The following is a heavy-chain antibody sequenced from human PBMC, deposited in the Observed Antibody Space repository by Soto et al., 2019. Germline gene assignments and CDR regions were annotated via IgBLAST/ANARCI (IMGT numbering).Heavy chain of an antibody. J-gene: IGHJ4*02. Sequence: SETISVTSSVSGGSIRSYDLSWIRQPPGKGLEWIGYIYYSGSTNYNPSLKSRVSISVDTSKNQFSLKLRSVTAADTAVYYCATRRDGYNYYFDYWGQGTLVTVSS. CDR3: ATRRDGYNYYFDY. D-gene: IGHD5-12*01. V-gene: IGHV4-59*08. CDR1: GGSIRSYD. CDR2: IYYSGST.